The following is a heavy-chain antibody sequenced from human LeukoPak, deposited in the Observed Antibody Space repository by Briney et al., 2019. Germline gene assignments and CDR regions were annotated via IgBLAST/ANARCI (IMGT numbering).Heavy chain of an antibody. Sequence: GESLKISCKGSGYSFSTYWIAWVRQMPGKGLEWVGIIYLGDSDTRYSPSFQGQVTISADRSISTAYLQWSSLKASDTATYYCARSGGSGWDEGFDYWGQGTLVTVSS. CDR2: IYLGDSDT. CDR1: GYSFSTYW. D-gene: IGHD6-19*01. V-gene: IGHV5-51*01. CDR3: ARSGGSGWDEGFDY. J-gene: IGHJ4*02.